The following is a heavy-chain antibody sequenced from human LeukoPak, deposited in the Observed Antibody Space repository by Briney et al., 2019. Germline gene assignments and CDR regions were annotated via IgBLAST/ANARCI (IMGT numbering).Heavy chain of an antibody. V-gene: IGHV4-34*01. Sequence: SETLSLTCTVSGVSISSYYWSWIRQPPGKGLEWIGEINHSGSTNYNPSLKSRVTISVDTSKNQFSLKLSSVTAADTAVYYCARGSKYYDILGWGQGTLVTVSS. CDR2: INHSGST. D-gene: IGHD3-9*01. J-gene: IGHJ4*02. CDR3: ARGSKYYDILG. CDR1: GVSISSYY.